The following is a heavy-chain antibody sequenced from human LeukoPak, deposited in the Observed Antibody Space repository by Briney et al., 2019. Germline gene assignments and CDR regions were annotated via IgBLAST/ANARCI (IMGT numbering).Heavy chain of an antibody. CDR3: AKDHYYGSGSYFPFDY. CDR2: ISYDGSNK. Sequence: GGSLRLPCAASGFTFSSYGMHWVRQAPGKGLEWVAVISYDGSNKYYADSMKGRFTISRDNSKNTLYLQMNSLRAEDTAVYYCAKDHYYGSGSYFPFDYRGQGTLVTVSS. V-gene: IGHV3-30*18. CDR1: GFTFSSYG. J-gene: IGHJ4*02. D-gene: IGHD3-10*01.